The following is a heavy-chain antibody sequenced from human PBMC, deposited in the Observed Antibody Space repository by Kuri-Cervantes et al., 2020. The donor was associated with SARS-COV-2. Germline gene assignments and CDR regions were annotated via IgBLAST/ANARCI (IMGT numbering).Heavy chain of an antibody. CDR2: ISSSSSYI. J-gene: IGHJ6*03. D-gene: IGHD3-16*01. CDR3: AREVAVGDYYYYYYMDV. Sequence: GESLKISCAASGFTFSSYSMNWVRQAPGKGLKWVSSISSSSSYIYYADSVKGRFTISRDNAKNSLYLQMNSLRAEDTAVYYCAREVAVGDYYYYYYMDVWGKGTTVTVSS. V-gene: IGHV3-21*01. CDR1: GFTFSSYS.